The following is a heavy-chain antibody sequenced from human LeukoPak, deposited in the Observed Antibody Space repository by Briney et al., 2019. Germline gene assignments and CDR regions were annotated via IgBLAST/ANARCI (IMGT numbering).Heavy chain of an antibody. J-gene: IGHJ5*02. CDR2: IRGDGGGA. Sequence: GGSLRLSCAAPGLTFSNYAMTWVRQAPGKGLEWVSSIRGDGGGAVYTDSVKGRFTTSRDNSKNMLYLQMNSLRAEDTALYYCTKDPNGDYIGAFDPRGQGTLVTVSS. V-gene: IGHV3-23*01. CDR1: GLTFSNYA. CDR3: TKDPNGDYIGAFDP. D-gene: IGHD4-17*01.